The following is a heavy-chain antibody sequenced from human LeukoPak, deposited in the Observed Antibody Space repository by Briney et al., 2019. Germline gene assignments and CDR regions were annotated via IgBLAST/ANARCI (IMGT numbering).Heavy chain of an antibody. D-gene: IGHD2-21*01. V-gene: IGHV3-23*01. CDR3: AKRFPDY. CDR2: ISGSGDRT. CDR1: GFTFSNYG. Sequence: GGSLRLSCAASGFTFSNYGMNWVRQAPGKGLEWVSGISGSGDRTYYADSVKGRFTISRDNSKNTLYLQMNNLRAEDTAVYYCAKRFPDYGGQGTLVTVSS. J-gene: IGHJ4*02.